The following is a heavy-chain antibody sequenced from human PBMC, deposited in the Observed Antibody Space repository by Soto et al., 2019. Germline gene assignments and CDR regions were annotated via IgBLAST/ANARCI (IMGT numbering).Heavy chain of an antibody. CDR1: GFTFSSYG. Sequence: GGSLRLSCAASGFTFSSYGMHWVRQAPGKGLEWVAVIWYDGSNKYYADSVKGRFTISRDNSKNTLYLQMNSLRAEDTAVYYCAREINGFGELFGFDYWGQGTLVTVSS. D-gene: IGHD3-10*01. J-gene: IGHJ4*02. CDR2: IWYDGSNK. CDR3: AREINGFGELFGFDY. V-gene: IGHV3-33*01.